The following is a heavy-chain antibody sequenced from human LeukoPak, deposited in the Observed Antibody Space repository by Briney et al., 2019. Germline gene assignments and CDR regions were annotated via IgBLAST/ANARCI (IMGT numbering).Heavy chain of an antibody. CDR2: ISDDGSDK. V-gene: IGHV3-30*18. D-gene: IGHD3-10*01. CDR1: GFTFSSYG. Sequence: GGSLRLSCAASGFTFSSYGMHWVRQAPGKGLEWVAAISDDGSDKYYADSVKGRFTISRDNSKNTLYLQMNSLRAEDTAVYYCAKGHGSGSYYSWFDPWGQGTLVTVSS. CDR3: AKGHGSGSYYSWFDP. J-gene: IGHJ5*02.